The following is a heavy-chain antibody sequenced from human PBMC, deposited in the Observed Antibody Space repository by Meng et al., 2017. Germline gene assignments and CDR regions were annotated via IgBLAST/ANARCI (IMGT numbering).Heavy chain of an antibody. CDR2: ISSSSSYI. CDR3: ARDWCSGWLGGGYYYYYGMDV. J-gene: IGHJ6*02. V-gene: IGHV3-21*01. D-gene: IGHD6-19*01. CDR1: GYTFTSYG. Sequence: SCKASGYTFTSYGISWVRQAPGKGLEWVSSISSSSSYIYYADSVKGRFTISRDNAKNSLYLQMNSLRAEDTAVYYCARDWCSGWLGGGYYYYYGMDVWGQGTTVTVSS.